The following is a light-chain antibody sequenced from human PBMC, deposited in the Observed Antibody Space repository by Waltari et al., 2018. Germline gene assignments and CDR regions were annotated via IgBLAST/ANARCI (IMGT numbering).Light chain of an antibody. Sequence: DIVMTQSPDSLAFSLGARATITFKLSPSVLYSSKNKNYLAWYQKKPGQPPNLLISWASTRESGVPDRFSGSGSGTDFTLTISSLQAEDVAVYYCHQYYSTPRTFGQGTKVEIK. V-gene: IGKV4-1*01. CDR3: HQYYSTPRT. CDR2: WAS. J-gene: IGKJ1*01. CDR1: PSVLYSSKNKNY.